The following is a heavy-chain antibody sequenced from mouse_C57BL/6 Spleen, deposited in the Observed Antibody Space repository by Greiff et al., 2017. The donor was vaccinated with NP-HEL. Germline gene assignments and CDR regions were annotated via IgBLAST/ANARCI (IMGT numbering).Heavy chain of an antibody. J-gene: IGHJ2*01. CDR3: ARADYYGSYYFDY. D-gene: IGHD1-1*01. CDR1: GYSITSGYY. V-gene: IGHV3-6*01. Sequence: VQLKQSGPGLVKPSQSLSLTCSVTGYSITSGYYWNWIRQFPGNKLEWMGYISYDGSNNYNPSLKNRISITRDTSKNQFFLKLNSVTTEDTATYYCARADYYGSYYFDYWGQGTTLTVSS. CDR2: ISYDGSN.